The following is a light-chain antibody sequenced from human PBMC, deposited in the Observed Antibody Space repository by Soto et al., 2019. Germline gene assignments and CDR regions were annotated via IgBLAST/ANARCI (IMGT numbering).Light chain of an antibody. V-gene: IGKV3-11*01. CDR2: DAS. Sequence: IVLTQSPGTLSLSPGERATLSCRASQSITNFLAWYQQKPGQSPRLLIYDASNRATGIPARFSGSGSGTDFTLTISSLEPEDFAVYYCQQRSDWPPLTFGGGSKVDI. J-gene: IGKJ4*01. CDR1: QSITNF. CDR3: QQRSDWPPLT.